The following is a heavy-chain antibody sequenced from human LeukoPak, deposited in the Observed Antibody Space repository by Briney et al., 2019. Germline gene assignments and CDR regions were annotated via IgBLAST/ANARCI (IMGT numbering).Heavy chain of an antibody. V-gene: IGHV3-11*01. CDR2: ISRSGSTK. CDR3: ARGATDITRWFDP. J-gene: IGHJ5*02. D-gene: IGHD3-3*01. CDR1: GFTFSDYN. Sequence: GGSLRLSCAASGFTFSDYNMRWIRQAPGKGLEWVSSISRSGSTKYYADSVKGRFTISRDNAKNSLFLQMNSLRAEDTAVYYCARGATDITRWFDPWGQGTLVIVSS.